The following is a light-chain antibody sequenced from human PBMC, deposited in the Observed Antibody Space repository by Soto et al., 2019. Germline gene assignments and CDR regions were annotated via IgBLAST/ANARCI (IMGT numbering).Light chain of an antibody. CDR2: AAS. CDR3: QQSYSTPRT. J-gene: IGKJ2*01. CDR1: QKISTY. Sequence: DIQMTQSPSSLSASVGDRVTITCRAGQKISTYLNWYQQKPGKAPKLLIYAASNLQSGVPSRFGGSGSGTDFTLTISRLQPEDFATYYCQQSYSTPRTFGQGTKLEIK. V-gene: IGKV1-39*01.